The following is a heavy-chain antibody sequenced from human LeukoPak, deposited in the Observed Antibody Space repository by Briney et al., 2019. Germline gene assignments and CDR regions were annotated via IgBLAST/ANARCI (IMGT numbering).Heavy chain of an antibody. D-gene: IGHD3-10*02. CDR1: GFTFSSYE. V-gene: IGHV3-48*03. CDR3: AELGITMIGGV. J-gene: IGHJ6*04. Sequence: GGSLRLSSAASGFTFSSYEMNWVRQTPGKWLDTVSYISSSGSTIYYADSVKGRFTISRHNAKNSLYLQMNSLRAEDTAVYYCAELGITMIGGVWGKGTTVTISS. CDR2: ISSSGSTI.